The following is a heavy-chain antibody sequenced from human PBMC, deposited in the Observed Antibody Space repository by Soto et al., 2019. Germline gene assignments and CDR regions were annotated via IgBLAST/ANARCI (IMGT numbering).Heavy chain of an antibody. Sequence: QVQLQQWGAGLLKPSETLSLTCAVYGGSFGGYQWSWIRQPPGEGLEWIGEINKSGSTNYNPSLKSRVAISLDTSETQFSLRLNSLTAADTAVYYCVRAVPWRKSFDIWGLGTTVTVSS. D-gene: IGHD1-1*01. V-gene: IGHV4-34*01. CDR2: INKSGST. J-gene: IGHJ3*02. CDR1: GGSFGGYQ. CDR3: VRAVPWRKSFDI.